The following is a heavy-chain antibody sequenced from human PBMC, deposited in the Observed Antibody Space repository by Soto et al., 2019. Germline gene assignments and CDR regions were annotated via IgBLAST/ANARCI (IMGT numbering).Heavy chain of an antibody. CDR1: GFTFSSYA. V-gene: IGHV3-23*01. CDR2: ISGSGGST. D-gene: IGHD3-10*01. J-gene: IGHJ4*02. CDR3: AKDQVTMVRRRPKTHSFDY. Sequence: PGGSLRLSCAASGFTFSSYAMSWVRQAPGKGLECVSAISGSGGSTYYADSVKGRFTISRDNSKNTLYLQMNSLRAEDTAVYYCAKDQVTMVRRRPKTHSFDYWGQGTLVTVSS.